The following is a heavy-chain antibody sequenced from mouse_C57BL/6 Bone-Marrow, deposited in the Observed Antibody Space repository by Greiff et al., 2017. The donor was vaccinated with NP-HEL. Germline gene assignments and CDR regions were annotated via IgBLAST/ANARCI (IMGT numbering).Heavy chain of an antibody. D-gene: IGHD1-1*01. CDR2: ISYDGSN. CDR3: ARGDYYGSSTAWFAY. CDR1: GYSITSGYY. Sequence: EVQLQQSGPGLVKPSQSLSLTCSVTGYSITSGYYWNWIRQFPGNKLEWMGYISYDGSNNYNPSLKNRISITRDTSKNQFFLKLNSVTTEDTATYYCARGDYYGSSTAWFAYWGQGTLVTVSA. V-gene: IGHV3-6*01. J-gene: IGHJ3*01.